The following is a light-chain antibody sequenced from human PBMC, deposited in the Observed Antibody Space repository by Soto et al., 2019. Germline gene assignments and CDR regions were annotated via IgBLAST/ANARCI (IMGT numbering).Light chain of an antibody. CDR2: GNS. Sequence: QSVLTQPPSVSGAPGQRVTISCTGSSSNIGAGHDVHWYQQLPGTAPKLLIYGNSNRPSGVPDRFSGSKSGTSASLAITGLQAEDEADYYCQSYDSSLSGSEVFGTGPKVTVL. J-gene: IGLJ1*01. CDR1: SSNIGAGHD. CDR3: QSYDSSLSGSEV. V-gene: IGLV1-40*01.